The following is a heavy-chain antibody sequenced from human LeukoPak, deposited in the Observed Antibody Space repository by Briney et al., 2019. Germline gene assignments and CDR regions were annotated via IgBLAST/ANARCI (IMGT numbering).Heavy chain of an antibody. V-gene: IGHV3-74*01. CDR2: INSDGSST. J-gene: IGHJ4*02. Sequence: PGGSLRLSCAASGFTFSSYWMHWVRQAPGKGLVWVSRINSDGSSTSYADSVKGRFTISRDNAKNSLYLQMNSLRAEDTAVYYCARDRGSGYFDYWGQGTLVTVSS. CDR1: GFTFSSYW. D-gene: IGHD2-15*01. CDR3: ARDRGSGYFDY.